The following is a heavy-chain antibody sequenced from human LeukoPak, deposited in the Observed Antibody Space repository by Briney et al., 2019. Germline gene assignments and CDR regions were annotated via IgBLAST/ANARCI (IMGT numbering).Heavy chain of an antibody. D-gene: IGHD2-2*01. CDR2: ISAYNGNT. CDR3: ARGEVPGDY. J-gene: IGHJ4*02. Sequence: ASVKVSCNTSGYAFTSYGISWVRQAPGQGLEWMGWISAYNGNTDYAQKFQGRVTMTTDTSTSTAYMELRSLRSDDTAVYYCARGEVPGDYWGQGTLVTVSS. CDR1: GYAFTSYG. V-gene: IGHV1-18*01.